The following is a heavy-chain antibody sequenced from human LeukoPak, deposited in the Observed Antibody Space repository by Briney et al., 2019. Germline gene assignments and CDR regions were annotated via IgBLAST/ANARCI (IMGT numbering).Heavy chain of an antibody. D-gene: IGHD2-8*01. CDR2: INAGNGNT. CDR1: GYTFTSYA. CDR3: ARDLSYGQGWFDP. J-gene: IGHJ5*02. Sequence: ASVKVTCKASGYTFTSYAMHWVRQAPGQRGEGMGWINAGNGNTKYSQKFQGRVTITRDTSASKVYMELSSVRSEDTAVYYCARDLSYGQGWFDPWGQGTLVTVSS. V-gene: IGHV1-3*01.